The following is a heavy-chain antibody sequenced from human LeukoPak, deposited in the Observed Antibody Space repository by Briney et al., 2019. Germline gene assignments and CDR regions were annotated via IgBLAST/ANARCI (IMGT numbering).Heavy chain of an antibody. CDR1: GGTFSSYA. V-gene: IGHV1-69*13. Sequence: GASVKVSCKASGGTFSSYAISWVRQAPGQGLEWMGGIIPIFGTANYAQKFQGRVTITADESTSTAYMELSSLRSEDTAVYYCARGVRYYDSSGYLFDYWGQGTLVTVSS. CDR3: ARGVRYYDSSGYLFDY. CDR2: IIPIFGTA. J-gene: IGHJ4*02. D-gene: IGHD3-22*01.